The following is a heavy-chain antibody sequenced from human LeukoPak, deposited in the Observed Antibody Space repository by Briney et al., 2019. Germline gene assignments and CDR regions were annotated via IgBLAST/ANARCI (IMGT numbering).Heavy chain of an antibody. CDR2: INTDGSST. CDR3: ARASYYDFWSGYSYWYYYMDV. CDR1: GFTFSSYW. V-gene: IGHV3-74*01. Sequence: PGGSLRLSCAASGFTFSSYWMHWVRQAPGKGLVWVSRINTDGSSTSYADSVKGRFTISRDNAKNTLYLQMNSLRAEDTAVYYCARASYYDFWSGYSYWYYYMDVWGKGTTVTVSS. J-gene: IGHJ6*03. D-gene: IGHD3-3*01.